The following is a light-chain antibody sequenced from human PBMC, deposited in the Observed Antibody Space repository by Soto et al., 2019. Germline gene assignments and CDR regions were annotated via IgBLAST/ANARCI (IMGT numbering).Light chain of an antibody. CDR1: SSNIGAGYD. CDR2: GNN. Sequence: QAVVTQPPSVSGAPGQRVTISCTGSSSNIGAGYDVHWYQQLPGPAPKLLIYGNNNRPSGVPDRFSGSKSGTSASLAITGLQAEDEADYYCQSYDNRLSGYVFGTGNKVAVL. CDR3: QSYDNRLSGYV. J-gene: IGLJ1*01. V-gene: IGLV1-40*01.